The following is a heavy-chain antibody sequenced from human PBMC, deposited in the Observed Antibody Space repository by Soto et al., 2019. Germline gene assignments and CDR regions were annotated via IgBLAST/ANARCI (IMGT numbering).Heavy chain of an antibody. CDR2: IGGAAMST. Sequence: EVQLVESGGGLVQPGGSLRLSCSASGFTFSGSAMGWVRPAPGKGPEWVAAIGGAAMSTYYQDSLKGRFSIYRDNSKNPLYLQMSDLRAEDTAFYYCAKVYMSRGYIDSWGPGTLVTVSS. V-gene: IGHV3-23*04. CDR1: GFTFSGSA. CDR3: AKVYMSRGYIDS. J-gene: IGHJ4*02. D-gene: IGHD3-10*01.